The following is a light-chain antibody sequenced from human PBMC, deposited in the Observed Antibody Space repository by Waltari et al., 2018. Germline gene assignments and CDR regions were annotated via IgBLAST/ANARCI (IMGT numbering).Light chain of an antibody. J-gene: IGKJ1*01. CDR1: QSISSY. CDR3: QQRYSTPRT. V-gene: IGKV1-39*01. Sequence: DIQMTQSPSSLSASVGDRVTITCRAGQSISSYLNWYQQKPGKAPKLLIYAASSLQSGVPSRFSGSGSGTDFTLTISSLQPEDFATYYCQQRYSTPRTFGQGTKVEIK. CDR2: AAS.